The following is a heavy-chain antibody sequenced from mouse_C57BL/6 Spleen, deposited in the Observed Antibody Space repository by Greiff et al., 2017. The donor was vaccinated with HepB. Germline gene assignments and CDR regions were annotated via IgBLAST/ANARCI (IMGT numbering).Heavy chain of an antibody. CDR3: ARQIYYYGSSYLYYAMDY. CDR2: IYPGDGDT. CDR1: GYAFSSSW. D-gene: IGHD1-1*01. Sequence: VKLQESGPELVKPGASVKISCKASGYAFSSSWMNWVKQRPGKGLEWIGRIYPGDGDTNYNGKFKGKATLTADKSSSTAYMQLSSLTSEDSAVYFCARQIYYYGSSYLYYAMDYWGQGTSVTVSS. J-gene: IGHJ4*01. V-gene: IGHV1-82*01.